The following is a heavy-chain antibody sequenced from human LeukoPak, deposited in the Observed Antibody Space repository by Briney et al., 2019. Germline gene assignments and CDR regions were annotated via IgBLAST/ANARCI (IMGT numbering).Heavy chain of an antibody. CDR3: AREREYYDSTQTPYYFDY. V-gene: IGHV4-34*01. CDR1: GGSFSGYY. J-gene: IGHJ4*02. CDR2: INHSGST. Sequence: PSETLSLTCAVYGGSFSGYYWSWIRQPPGKGLEWIGEINHSGSTNYNPSLKSRVTISVDTSKNQFSLKLSSVTAADTAVYYCAREREYYDSTQTPYYFDYWGQGTLVTVSS. D-gene: IGHD3-3*01.